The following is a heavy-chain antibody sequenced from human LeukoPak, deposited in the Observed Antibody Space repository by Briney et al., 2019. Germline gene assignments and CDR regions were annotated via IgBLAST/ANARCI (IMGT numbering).Heavy chain of an antibody. CDR1: GFVFNTYS. D-gene: IGHD2-2*01. Sequence: PGGSLRLSCAASGFVFNTYSMHWVRQAPGKGLECVSAISGDGGSTYYANSGKGRFTISRDNSKNTLYLQMGSLRPDDTALYYCAREQPAGSIDYWGQGTLVTVSS. J-gene: IGHJ4*02. CDR2: ISGDGGST. CDR3: AREQPAGSIDY. V-gene: IGHV3-64*01.